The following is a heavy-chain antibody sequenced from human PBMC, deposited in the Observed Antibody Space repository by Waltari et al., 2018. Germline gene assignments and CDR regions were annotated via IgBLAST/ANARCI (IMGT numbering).Heavy chain of an antibody. D-gene: IGHD3-3*01. CDR1: GYTFTDYY. Sequence: EVQLVQSGAEVKKPGATVKISCKASGYTFTDYYMHWVQPAPGKGLEWMGRVGPEDGETKEAEKSQGRVTITADTATDTAYMELTSLRSEDTAVYYCATSPLRFFEWVNWFDPWGQGTLVTVSS. V-gene: IGHV1-69-2*01. CDR2: VGPEDGET. CDR3: ATSPLRFFEWVNWFDP. J-gene: IGHJ5*02.